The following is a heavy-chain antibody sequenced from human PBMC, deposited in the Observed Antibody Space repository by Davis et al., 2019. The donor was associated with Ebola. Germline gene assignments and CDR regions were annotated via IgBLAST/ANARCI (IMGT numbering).Heavy chain of an antibody. Sequence: GESLKISCSGSGFTFGDYALTWFRQAPGQGLEWIGFIITKGYGGRAEYAASLKGRFTISRDDSKSIAYLQMNTLETEDTAVYYCGGGLRHFDWYIGIDYWGQGTLVIVSS. D-gene: IGHD3-9*01. CDR2: IITKGYGGRA. V-gene: IGHV3-49*03. J-gene: IGHJ4*02. CDR3: GGGLRHFDWYIGIDY. CDR1: GFTFGDYA.